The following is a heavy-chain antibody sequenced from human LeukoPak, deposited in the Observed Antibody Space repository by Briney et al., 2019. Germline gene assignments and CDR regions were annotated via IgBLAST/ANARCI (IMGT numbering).Heavy chain of an antibody. CDR1: GGSISSGGYY. Sequence: PSQTLSLTCTVSGGSISSGGYYWSWIRQHPGKGLEWIGYIYYSGSTYYNPSLKSRVTISVDTSKNQFSLKLSSVTAADTAVYYCARYSYGSPIAQYNWFGPWGQGTLVTVSS. CDR3: ARYSYGSPIAQYNWFGP. J-gene: IGHJ5*02. V-gene: IGHV4-31*03. D-gene: IGHD5-18*01. CDR2: IYYSGST.